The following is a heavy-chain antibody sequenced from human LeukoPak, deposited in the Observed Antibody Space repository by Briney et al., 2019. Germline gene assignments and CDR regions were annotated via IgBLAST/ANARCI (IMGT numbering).Heavy chain of an antibody. Sequence: GGSLSFSCAVSGFTVSGNYMTWVRQAPGRGREWVSVIYTGGTTYYRDSVKGRFAISRHNSKNMVYLQMDSLRPEDTAVYYCASGPTYDYVRVILYWGQGTLVTVSS. J-gene: IGHJ4*02. V-gene: IGHV3-53*04. CDR3: ASGPTYDYVRVILY. CDR2: IYTGGTT. D-gene: IGHD3-16*01. CDR1: GFTVSGNY.